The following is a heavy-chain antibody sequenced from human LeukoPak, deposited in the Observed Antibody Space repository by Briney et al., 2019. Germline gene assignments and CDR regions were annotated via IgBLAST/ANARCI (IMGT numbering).Heavy chain of an antibody. CDR1: GYTFTTYA. J-gene: IGHJ6*04. CDR3: ATIAKVGAISVV. Sequence: GASVKVSCKASGYTFTTYAMNGVRQAPGQGLEWMGWINTNTGNPTYAQGFTGRFVFSLDTSVSTAYLQISSLKAEDTAVYYFATIAKVGAISVVRGKGTTVTVSS. CDR2: INTNTGNP. V-gene: IGHV7-4-1*02. D-gene: IGHD1-26*01.